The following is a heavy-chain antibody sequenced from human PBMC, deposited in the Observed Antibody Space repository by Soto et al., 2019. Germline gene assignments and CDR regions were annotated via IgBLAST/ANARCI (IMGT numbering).Heavy chain of an antibody. Sequence: GESLKISCKASGYTFTLYWIGWVRQMPGKGLEWMGIIYPGDSDTRYSPSFQGQVTISADKSISTASLQWSSLKASDTAVYYCARQSPTPGYYYFSYGMDVWGQGTTVTVSS. V-gene: IGHV5-51*01. D-gene: IGHD4-17*01. CDR2: IYPGDSDT. CDR3: ARQSPTPGYYYFSYGMDV. J-gene: IGHJ6*02. CDR1: GYTFTLYW.